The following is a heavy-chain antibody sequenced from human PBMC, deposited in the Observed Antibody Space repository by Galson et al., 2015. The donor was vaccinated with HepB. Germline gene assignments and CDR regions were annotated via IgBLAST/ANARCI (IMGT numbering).Heavy chain of an antibody. CDR3: ARQLDIGGQQLYFDY. CDR1: SGYIISSNYF. CDR2: IYYNGST. J-gene: IGHJ4*02. Sequence: SETLSLTCTVSSGYIISSNYFWGWIRQPPGKGLEWIGNIYYNGSTYYNPSLKSRVTISVDTSKDQFSLKLSSVTAADTAVYYCARQLDIGGQQLYFDYWGQGTLVIVSS. D-gene: IGHD5-12*01. V-gene: IGHV4-39*01.